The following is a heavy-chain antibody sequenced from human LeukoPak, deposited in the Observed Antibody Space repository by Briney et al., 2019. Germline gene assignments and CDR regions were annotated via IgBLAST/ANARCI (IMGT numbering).Heavy chain of an antibody. CDR3: AGAPLNYYDSSGYWRFDY. V-gene: IGHV1-69*04. CDR1: GGTFSSYA. Sequence: ASVKVSCKASGGTFSSYAISWVRQAPGQGLEWMGRIIPILSIANYAQKFQGRVTITADESTSTAYMELSSLRPEDTAVYYCAGAPLNYYDSSGYWRFDYWGQGTLVTVSS. J-gene: IGHJ4*02. D-gene: IGHD3-22*01. CDR2: IIPILSIA.